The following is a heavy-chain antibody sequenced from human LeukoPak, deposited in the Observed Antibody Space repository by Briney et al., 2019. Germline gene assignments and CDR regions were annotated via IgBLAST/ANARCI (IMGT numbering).Heavy chain of an antibody. CDR3: ARKYCSSTTCYMRHAFDI. CDR2: INQDGSEK. CDR1: GFTFSDHY. J-gene: IGHJ3*02. Sequence: PGGSLRLSCAASGFTFSDHYMDWVRQAPGKGLEWVADINQDGSEKYYVDSVRGRITFSRDNAKNSLYLQMNSLRAEDTAVYYCARKYCSSTTCYMRHAFDIWGQGTMVTVSS. D-gene: IGHD2-2*01. V-gene: IGHV3-7*01.